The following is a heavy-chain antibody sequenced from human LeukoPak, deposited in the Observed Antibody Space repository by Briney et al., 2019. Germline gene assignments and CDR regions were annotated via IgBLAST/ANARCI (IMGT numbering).Heavy chain of an antibody. D-gene: IGHD6-19*01. CDR1: GGSFGGYY. CDR2: INHSGST. CDR3: ARARSGWGIDY. J-gene: IGHJ4*02. Sequence: SETLSLTCAVYGGSFGGYYWSWIRQPPGKGLEWIGEINHSGSTNYNPSLKSRVTISVDTSKNQFSLKLSSVTAADTAVYYCARARSGWGIDYWGQGTLVTVSS. V-gene: IGHV4-34*01.